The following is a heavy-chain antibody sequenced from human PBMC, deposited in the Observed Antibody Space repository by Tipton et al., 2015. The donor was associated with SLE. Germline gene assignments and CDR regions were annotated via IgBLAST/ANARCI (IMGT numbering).Heavy chain of an antibody. CDR2: IYHSGST. CDR3: ARRANVGGAFDI. Sequence: TLSLTCAVSGGSISSGGYSWSWIRQPPGKGLEWIGYIYHSGSTYYNPSLKSRVTISVDRSKNQFSLKLSSVTAADTAVYYCARRANVGGAFDIWGQGTMVTVSS. J-gene: IGHJ3*02. D-gene: IGHD1-26*01. V-gene: IGHV4-30-2*01. CDR1: GGSISSGGYS.